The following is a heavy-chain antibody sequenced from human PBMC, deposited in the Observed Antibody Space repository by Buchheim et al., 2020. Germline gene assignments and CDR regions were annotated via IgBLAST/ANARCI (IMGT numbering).Heavy chain of an antibody. CDR1: GGSISSYY. CDR2: IYYSGGT. J-gene: IGHJ6*02. CDR3: ARDGSYYYDSSGYRYYYYYGMDV. V-gene: IGHV4-59*01. Sequence: QVQLQESGPGLVKPSETLSLTCTVSGGSISSYYWSWIRQPPGKGLAWIGYIYYSGGTNYNPSRKSRVTISVDTSKNQFSLKLSSVTAADTAVYYCARDGSYYYDSSGYRYYYYYGMDVWGQGTT. D-gene: IGHD3-22*01.